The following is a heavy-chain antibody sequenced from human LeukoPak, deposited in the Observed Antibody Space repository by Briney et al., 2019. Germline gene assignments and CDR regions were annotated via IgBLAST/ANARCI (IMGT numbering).Heavy chain of an antibody. V-gene: IGHV4-4*02. J-gene: IGHJ4*02. CDR3: ARVLYGSGSYYAFRSHYFDY. Sequence: PSGTLSLTCAVSGGSISSSNWWSWVRQPPGKGLEWIGEIYHSGSTNYNPSLKGRVTISVDKSKNQFSLKLSSVTAADTAVYYCARVLYGSGSYYAFRSHYFDYWGQGTLVTVSS. D-gene: IGHD3-10*01. CDR2: IYHSGST. CDR1: GGSISSSNW.